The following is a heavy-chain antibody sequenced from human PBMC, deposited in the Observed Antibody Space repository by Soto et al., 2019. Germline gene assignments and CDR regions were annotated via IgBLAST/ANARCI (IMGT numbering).Heavy chain of an antibody. CDR3: VQSRCGGDCLQSYSSHSYYGLDV. CDR2: IYWDDDT. V-gene: IGHV2-5*02. J-gene: IGHJ6*02. Sequence: QITLKESGPTLVKPTQTLTLTCTFSGLSLSTTGVGVGWIRQPPGKALEWLALIYWDDDTRYSPSLKSRLTITKDTSKNQVVLTMTNMDPVDTATYYCVQSRCGGDCLQSYSSHSYYGLDVWGQGTTVTVSS. CDR1: GLSLSTTGVG. D-gene: IGHD2-21*02.